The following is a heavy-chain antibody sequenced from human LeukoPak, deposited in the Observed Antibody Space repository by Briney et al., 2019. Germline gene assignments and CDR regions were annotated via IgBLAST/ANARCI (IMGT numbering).Heavy chain of an antibody. J-gene: IGHJ4*02. Sequence: SETLSLTCTVSGGSISSSSYYWGWIRQPPGKGLEWIGSIYYSGSTYYNPSLKSRVTISVDTSKNQFSLKLSSVTAADTAVYYCATHKTPVGLELDYWGQGTLVTVSS. CDR1: GGSISSSSYY. CDR2: IYYSGST. D-gene: IGHD3/OR15-3a*01. V-gene: IGHV4-39*07. CDR3: ATHKTPVGLELDY.